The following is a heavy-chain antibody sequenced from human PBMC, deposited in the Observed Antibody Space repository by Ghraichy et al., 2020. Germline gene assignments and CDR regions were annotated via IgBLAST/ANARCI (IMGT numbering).Heavy chain of an antibody. V-gene: IGHV4-59*01. CDR1: GGSISSYY. J-gene: IGHJ4*02. CDR2: IYYSGST. CDR3: ATYYYGSGSYDY. D-gene: IGHD3-10*01. Sequence: SETLSLTCTVSGGSISSYYWSWIRQPPGKGLEWIGYIYYSGSTNYNPSLKSRVTISVDTSKNQFSLKLSSVTAADTAVYYCATYYYGSGSYDYWGQGTLVTVSS.